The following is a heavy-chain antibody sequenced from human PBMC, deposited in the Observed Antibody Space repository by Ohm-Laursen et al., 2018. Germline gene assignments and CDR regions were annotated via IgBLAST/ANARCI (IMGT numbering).Heavy chain of an antibody. Sequence: SLRLSCAASGFTFSSYEMNWVRQAPGKGLEWVSKISSSGSTIYYADSVKGRFTISRDNAKNSLYLQMNSLRAEDTAVYYCARAAGSYPYYFDYWGQGTLVTVSS. CDR3: ARAAGSYPYYFDY. V-gene: IGHV3-48*03. CDR1: GFTFSSYE. CDR2: ISSSGSTI. D-gene: IGHD1-26*01. J-gene: IGHJ4*02.